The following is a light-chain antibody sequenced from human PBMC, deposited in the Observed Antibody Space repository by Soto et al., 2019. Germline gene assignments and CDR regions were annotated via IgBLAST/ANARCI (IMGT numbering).Light chain of an antibody. J-gene: IGKJ1*01. CDR3: QQTYNTPPWT. CDR1: QNIKNY. Sequence: IQMTHSPSSVFTSXGHRVPIAXXXSQNIKNYLNWYQQKPGRAPKLLIYGASDLQSGVPSRFSGSGSGTDFTLTISSLQSEDFATYYCQQTYNTPPWTFGQGTKVDIK. CDR2: GAS. V-gene: IGKV1-39*01.